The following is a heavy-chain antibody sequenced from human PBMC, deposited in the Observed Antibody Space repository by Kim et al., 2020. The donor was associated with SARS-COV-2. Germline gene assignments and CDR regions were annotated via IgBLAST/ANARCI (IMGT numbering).Heavy chain of an antibody. CDR3: ARGFGTYFDY. V-gene: IGHV1-8*01. CDR1: GYTFNTYD. CDR2: MVPNSGDT. D-gene: IGHD3-16*01. J-gene: IGHJ4*02. Sequence: ASVKVSCKASGYTFNTYDINWVRQAPGQGPEWMGWMVPNSGDTVYAQKFQGRVTMTRDTSMSTAYMELSILRSDDTAVYYCARGFGTYFDYWGQGTLVTVSS.